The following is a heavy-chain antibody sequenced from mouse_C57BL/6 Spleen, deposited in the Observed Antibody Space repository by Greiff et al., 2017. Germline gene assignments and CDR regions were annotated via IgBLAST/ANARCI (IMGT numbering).Heavy chain of an antibody. V-gene: IGHV1-69*01. D-gene: IGHD2-1*01. J-gene: IGHJ3*01. Sequence: QVQLQQSGAELVMPGASVKLSCKASGYTFTSYWMHWVKQRPGQGLEWIGEIDPSDSYTNYNQKFKGKSTLTVDKSSSTAYMQLSSLTSEDSAVYYCARGDYGNWFAYWGQGTLVTVSA. CDR1: GYTFTSYW. CDR3: ARGDYGNWFAY. CDR2: IDPSDSYT.